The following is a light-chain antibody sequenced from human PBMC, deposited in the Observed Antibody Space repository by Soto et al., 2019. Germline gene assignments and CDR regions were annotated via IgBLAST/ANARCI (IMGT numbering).Light chain of an antibody. CDR3: QQVNSYPLA. CDR2: DTS. CDR1: QDIRKY. J-gene: IGKJ4*01. Sequence: DIQMTQSPSSLSASVGDRVTITCQASQDIRKYLNWYQQKPGKAPNLLIYDTSGLHSGVPSRFSGSGSGTEFTLTISSLQPDDFATYYCQQVNSYPLAFGGGTKVDIK. V-gene: IGKV1-17*01.